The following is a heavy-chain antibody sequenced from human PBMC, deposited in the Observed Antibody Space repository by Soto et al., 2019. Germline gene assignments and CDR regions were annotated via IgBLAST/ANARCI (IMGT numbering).Heavy chain of an antibody. V-gene: IGHV1-46*01. J-gene: IGHJ4*02. CDR2: ISPSGGTP. CDR1: GHIFTRNK. Sequence: ASVKVSCKASGHIFTRNKMHWVRQAPGQVLEWMGIISPSGGTPTYAQKFQDRVTMTWDTSTTTVYIDLSSLISEDTAVYFCARDFEWSFAYWGQGTLVTVSS. CDR3: ARDFEWSFAY. D-gene: IGHD3-3*01.